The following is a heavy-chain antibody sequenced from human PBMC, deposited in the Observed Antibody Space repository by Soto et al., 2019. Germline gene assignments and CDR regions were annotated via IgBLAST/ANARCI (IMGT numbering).Heavy chain of an antibody. V-gene: IGHV3-23*01. CDR3: EKSRITFGGVIDQPVDY. CDR1: GFTFSSYA. Sequence: EVQLLESGGGLVQPGGSLRLSCAASGFTFSSYAMSWVRQAPGKGLEWVSAISGSGGSTYYADSVKGRFTISRDNSKNTLYLQMNSLRAEDTAVYYCEKSRITFGGVIDQPVDYWGQGTLVTVSS. CDR2: ISGSGGST. J-gene: IGHJ4*02. D-gene: IGHD3-16*02.